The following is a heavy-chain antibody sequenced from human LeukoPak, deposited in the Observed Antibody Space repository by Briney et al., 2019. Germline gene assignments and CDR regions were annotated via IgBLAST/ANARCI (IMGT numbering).Heavy chain of an antibody. J-gene: IGHJ6*03. CDR2: ISGSGGST. CDR1: GYTFSSYS. Sequence: PGGSLRLSCAASGYTFSSYSINWVRQAPGKGLEWVSAISGSGGSTYYADSVKGRFTISRDNSKNTLYLQMNSLRAEDTAVYYCAKESGSSYYDSYMDVWGKGTTVTVSS. CDR3: AKESGSSYYDSYMDV. D-gene: IGHD3-10*01. V-gene: IGHV3-23*01.